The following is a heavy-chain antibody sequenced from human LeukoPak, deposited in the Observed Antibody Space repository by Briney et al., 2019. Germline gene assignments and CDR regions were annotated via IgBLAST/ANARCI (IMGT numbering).Heavy chain of an antibody. CDR1: GGSISSSSYY. J-gene: IGHJ5*02. V-gene: IGHV4-39*02. D-gene: IGHD3-10*01. Sequence: SETLSLTCTVSGGSISSSSYYWGWIRQPPGKGLEWIGSIYYSGSTYYNPSLKSRVTISVDTSKNQFSLKLSSVTAADTAVYYCARDGWFGESQGWFDPWGQGTLVTVSS. CDR3: ARDGWFGESQGWFDP. CDR2: IYYSGST.